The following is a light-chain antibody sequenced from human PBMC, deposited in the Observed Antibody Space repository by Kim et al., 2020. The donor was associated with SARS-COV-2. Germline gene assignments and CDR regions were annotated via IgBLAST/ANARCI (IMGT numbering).Light chain of an antibody. Sequence: DIQMTQSPSSLSASVGDRVTITCRASQSISSYLNWYQQKPGKAPKLLIYAASSLQSGVTSRFSGSGSGTDFTLSISSLQPEDFATYYCQQSYSTPPYTFGQGTNLEI. CDR2: AAS. J-gene: IGKJ2*01. CDR3: QQSYSTPPYT. V-gene: IGKV1-39*01. CDR1: QSISSY.